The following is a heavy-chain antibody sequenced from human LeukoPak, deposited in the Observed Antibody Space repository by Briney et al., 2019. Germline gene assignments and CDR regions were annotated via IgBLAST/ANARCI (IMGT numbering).Heavy chain of an antibody. J-gene: IGHJ4*02. CDR3: ARVFRGYYHYFDY. D-gene: IGHD3-3*01. Sequence: ASVTVSCKASGGTFSSYAISWVRQAPGQGLEWMGGIIPIFGTANYAQTFQGRVTITTDESTSTAYMELSSLRSEDTAVYYCARVFRGYYHYFDYWGQGTLVTVSS. V-gene: IGHV1-69*05. CDR2: IIPIFGTA. CDR1: GGTFSSYA.